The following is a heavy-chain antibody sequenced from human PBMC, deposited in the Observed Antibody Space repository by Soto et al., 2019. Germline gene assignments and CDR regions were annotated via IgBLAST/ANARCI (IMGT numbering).Heavy chain of an antibody. D-gene: IGHD3-3*01. V-gene: IGHV4-61*01. CDR1: GGSFKSGSYS. Sequence: QVQLQESGPGLVKPSETLSLTCTVSGGSFKSGSYSWSWIQQPPGKGLEWNVYVYHTGRTSYHPSLKSRVSISMDTSKNQFSLNLDSVTAADTAVYFCARDFAYFDSWGQGTLVTVSS. J-gene: IGHJ4*02. CDR3: ARDFAYFDS. CDR2: VYHTGRT.